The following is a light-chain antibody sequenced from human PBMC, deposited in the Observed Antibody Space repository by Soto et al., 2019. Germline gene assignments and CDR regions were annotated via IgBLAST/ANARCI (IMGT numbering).Light chain of an antibody. Sequence: DIQMTQSPSSVSASVGDTVTITCRASQAVSTWLAWYQQKPGGAPKLLIYAASTLQSGVPSRFSGSGSGTDFTLTIRSLQPEDFATYCCQQYNSYSLTFGGGTKVDIK. CDR2: AAS. CDR1: QAVSTW. CDR3: QQYNSYSLT. V-gene: IGKV1-12*01. J-gene: IGKJ4*01.